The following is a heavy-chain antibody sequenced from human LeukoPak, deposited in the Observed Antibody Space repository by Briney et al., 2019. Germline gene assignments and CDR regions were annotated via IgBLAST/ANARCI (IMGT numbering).Heavy chain of an antibody. CDR1: GGTFSSYA. CDR3: ARDRGYNNGYYDYHLDV. D-gene: IGHD1-1*01. Sequence: ASVKVSCKASGGTFSSYAISWVRQAPGQGLEWMGGIIPIFGTANYAQKFQGRVSISADESTSTAYMELNSLRPDDTAVYYCARDRGYNNGYYDYHLDVWGQGTTVSVSS. CDR2: IIPIFGTA. J-gene: IGHJ6*03. V-gene: IGHV1-69*01.